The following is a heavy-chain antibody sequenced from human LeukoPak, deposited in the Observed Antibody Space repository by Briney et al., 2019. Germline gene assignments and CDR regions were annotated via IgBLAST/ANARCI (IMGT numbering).Heavy chain of an antibody. Sequence: SVKVSCKASGGTFSSYAISWVRQAPGQGLEWMGGIIPIFGTANYAQKFQGRVTITADESTSTAYMELSSLRSEDTAVYYCASVPYYYGGSGYYYDYSSQGTLVTVSS. V-gene: IGHV1-69*13. CDR3: ASVPYYYGGSGYYYDY. D-gene: IGHD3-22*01. J-gene: IGHJ4*02. CDR1: GGTFSSYA. CDR2: IIPIFGTA.